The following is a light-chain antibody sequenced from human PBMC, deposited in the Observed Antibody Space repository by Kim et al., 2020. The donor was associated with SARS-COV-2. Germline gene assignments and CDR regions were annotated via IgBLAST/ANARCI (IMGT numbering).Light chain of an antibody. CDR2: HTT. Sequence: PGRTVTLSCDSSPGAVTSGHYPYWFQQKPGQAPRTLILHTTKKHSWTPARFSGSLLGGKAALTLSGAQPEDEADYYCLLSYSGTWVFGGGTQLTVL. CDR1: PGAVTSGHY. J-gene: IGLJ3*02. V-gene: IGLV7-46*01. CDR3: LLSYSGTWV.